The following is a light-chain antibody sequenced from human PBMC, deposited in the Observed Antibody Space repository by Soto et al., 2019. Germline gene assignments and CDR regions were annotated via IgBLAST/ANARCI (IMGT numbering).Light chain of an antibody. CDR3: AAWDDSLTGPV. CDR2: NSN. V-gene: IGLV1-44*01. Sequence: QSVLSQPPSASGTPGQTVIISCSGSRSDIGSNFVNWYQHPPGTAPKLLIYNSNQRPSGVPDRFSGSKSGTSASLAISGLQSEDEADYYCAAWDDSLTGPVFGTGTKLTVL. CDR1: RSDIGSNF. J-gene: IGLJ1*01.